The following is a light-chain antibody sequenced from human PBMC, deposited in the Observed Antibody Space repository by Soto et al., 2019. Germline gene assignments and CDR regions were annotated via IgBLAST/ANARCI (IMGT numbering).Light chain of an antibody. CDR2: EVT. Sequence: QSVLTQPASVSGSPGQSITISCAGTSGEVGRYNHVAWYQQHPGKAPKLMIYEVTKRPSGVSNRFSGSKSGNTASLNISGLQAEDEADYYCISYTGSSTSYVFGPGTKVTVL. CDR3: ISYTGSSTSYV. CDR1: SGEVGRYNH. V-gene: IGLV2-14*01. J-gene: IGLJ1*01.